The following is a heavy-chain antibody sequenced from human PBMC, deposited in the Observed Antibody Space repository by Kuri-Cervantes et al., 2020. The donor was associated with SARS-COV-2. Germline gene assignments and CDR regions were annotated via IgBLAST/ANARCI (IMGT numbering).Heavy chain of an antibody. D-gene: IGHD6-19*01. Sequence: GGSLRLSCAASGFTFTDYYMDWVRQAPGKGLEWVSVIYSGGSTYYADSVKGRFTISRDNSKNTLYLQMNSLRAADTAVYYCARVGMAVAGVVDAFDIWGQGTMVTVSS. CDR1: GFTFTDYY. CDR2: IYSGGST. V-gene: IGHV3-66*01. CDR3: ARVGMAVAGVVDAFDI. J-gene: IGHJ3*02.